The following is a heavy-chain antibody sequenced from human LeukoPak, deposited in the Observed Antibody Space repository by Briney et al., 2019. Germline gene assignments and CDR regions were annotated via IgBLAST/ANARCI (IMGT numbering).Heavy chain of an antibody. CDR1: GFTFSVYA. CDR2: ISVSGDST. J-gene: IGHJ4*02. V-gene: IGHV3-23*01. Sequence: GGCLRLSCAASGFTFSVYAMTWVRQAPGKGLECGSSISVSGDSTYYADSVKGRFTISRDNSKDTLCLQMNSLRAEDTAIYYCAKNLGRNKMGGQDYWGRGTLVTVSS. CDR3: AKNLGRNKMGGQDY. D-gene: IGHD2/OR15-2a*01.